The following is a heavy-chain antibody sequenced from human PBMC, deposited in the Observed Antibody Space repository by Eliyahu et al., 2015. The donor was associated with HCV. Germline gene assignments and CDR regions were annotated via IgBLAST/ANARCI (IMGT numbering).Heavy chain of an antibody. J-gene: IGHJ4*02. CDR1: GFSFSXYG. V-gene: IGHV3-30*18. D-gene: IGHD3-22*01. CDR2: ISYDGSNK. CDR3: AKDGEDYYYDSSALIYYFDY. Sequence: QVQLVESGGGVVQPGRSLRLSCAASGFSFSXYGMHWGVRQAPGKGLEWVAVISYDGSNKKYADFVKGRFTISRDNSKDTLYLQMNSLRAEDTAVYYCAKDGEDYYYDSSALIYYFDYWGQGTLVTVSS.